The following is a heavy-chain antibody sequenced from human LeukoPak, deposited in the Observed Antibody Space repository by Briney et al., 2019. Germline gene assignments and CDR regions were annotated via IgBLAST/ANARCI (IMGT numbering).Heavy chain of an antibody. D-gene: IGHD5-24*01. CDR3: ARGQLFPFDP. CDR1: GGSISSGGYY. V-gene: IGHV4-31*03. Sequence: SETLSLTCTVSGGSISSGGYYWSWIRQHPGRGLEWIGYIYYSGSTYYNPSLKSRVTISVDTSKNQFSLKLSSVTAADTAVYYCARGQLFPFDPWGRGTLVTVSS. J-gene: IGHJ5*02. CDR2: IYYSGST.